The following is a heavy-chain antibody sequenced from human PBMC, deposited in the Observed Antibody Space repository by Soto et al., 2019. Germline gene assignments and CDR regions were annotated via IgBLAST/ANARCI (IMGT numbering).Heavy chain of an antibody. CDR1: GFTISSYG. V-gene: IGHV3-33*01. CDR2: IWYDGSNK. J-gene: IGHJ6*02. CDR3: ARVRIAAAGDYYYYYGMDV. D-gene: IGHD6-13*01. Sequence: QVQLVESGGGVVQPGRSLRLSCAASGFTISSYGMHWVRQAPGKGLEWVAVIWYDGSNKYYADSVKGRFTISRDNSKNTLYLQMNSLRAEDTAVYYCARVRIAAAGDYYYYYGMDVWGQGTTVTVSS.